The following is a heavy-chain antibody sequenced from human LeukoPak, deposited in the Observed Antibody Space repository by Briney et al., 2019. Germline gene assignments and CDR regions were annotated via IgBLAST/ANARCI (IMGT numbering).Heavy chain of an antibody. D-gene: IGHD3-3*01. CDR1: GGSISSSSYY. J-gene: IGHJ5*02. CDR3: SGHHYDFWSGQVNWVDP. V-gene: IGHV4-39*01. CDR2: IYYSGST. Sequence: SETLSLTCTVSGGSISSSSYYWGWIRQPPGKGLEWIGSIYYSGSTYYNPSLKSRVTISVDTSKNQFSLKLSSVTAADTAVYYWSGHHYDFWSGQVNWVDPWGQGTLVTVSS.